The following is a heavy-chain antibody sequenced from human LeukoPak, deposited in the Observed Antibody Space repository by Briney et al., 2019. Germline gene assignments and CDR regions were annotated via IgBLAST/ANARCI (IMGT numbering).Heavy chain of an antibody. CDR1: GFTFSSYW. Sequence: GGSQRLSCAASGFTFSSYWMHWVRQAPGKGLVWPSRINSDGSSTSYADSVKGRFTISRDNAKNTLYLQMNSLRAEDTAVYYCARVGGSYGPFDYWGQGTLVTVSS. D-gene: IGHD3-16*01. J-gene: IGHJ4*02. CDR2: INSDGSST. CDR3: ARVGGSYGPFDY. V-gene: IGHV3-74*01.